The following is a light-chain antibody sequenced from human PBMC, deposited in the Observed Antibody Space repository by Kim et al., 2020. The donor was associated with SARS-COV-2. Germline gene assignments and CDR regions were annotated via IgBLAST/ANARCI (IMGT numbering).Light chain of an antibody. J-gene: IGKJ2*01. CDR2: QAS. CDR1: QHISGY. CDR3: QKCYSNFYI. Sequence: DVQMTQSPSTLSASVGDRVTITCRASQHISGYVAWYQQKPGKAPQLLIYQASGLEGGVPSRFSGSGSGTEFTLTINSLQPDDAASYYCQKCYSNFYIFGEGTKLEI. V-gene: IGKV1-5*03.